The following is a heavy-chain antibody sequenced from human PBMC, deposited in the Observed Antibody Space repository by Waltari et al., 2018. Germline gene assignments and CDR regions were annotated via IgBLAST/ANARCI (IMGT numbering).Heavy chain of an antibody. Sequence: QVQLVQSGAEVQKPGSSVKVSCKASGGTFSSYAISWVRQAPGQGLEWMGGIIPIFGTANYAQKFQGRVKITADEATSKAYMELSSLRSEDTAVYYCARQYSSSSYFDYWGQGTLVTVSS. J-gene: IGHJ4*02. CDR1: GGTFSSYA. D-gene: IGHD6-6*01. CDR3: ARQYSSSSYFDY. V-gene: IGHV1-69*01. CDR2: IIPIFGTA.